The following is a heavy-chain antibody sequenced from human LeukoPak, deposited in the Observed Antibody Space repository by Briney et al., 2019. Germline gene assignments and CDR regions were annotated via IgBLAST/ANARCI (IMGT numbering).Heavy chain of an antibody. CDR2: INPSGGST. V-gene: IGHV1-46*01. Sequence: ASVKVSCKASGYTFTSYYMHWVRQAPGQGLEWMGIINPSGGSTSYAQKFQGRVTMTRDTSTSTVYMELSSLRSEDTAVYYCARELGDFWSGYHNWFDPWGQGTLVTVSS. CDR3: ARELGDFWSGYHNWFDP. J-gene: IGHJ5*02. CDR1: GYTFTSYY. D-gene: IGHD3-3*01.